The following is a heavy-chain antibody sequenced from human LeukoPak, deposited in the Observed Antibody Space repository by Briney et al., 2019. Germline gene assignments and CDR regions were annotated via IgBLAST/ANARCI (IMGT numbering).Heavy chain of an antibody. CDR3: TRPLQDYYDSSGYYYASDI. Sequence: GGSLRLSCAASGFTFSGSAMHWVRQASGKGLEWVGRIRSKANSYATAYAAPVKGRFTISRDDSKNTAYLQMNSLKTEDTAVYYCTRPLQDYYDSSGYYYASDIWGQGTMVTVSS. V-gene: IGHV3-73*01. CDR1: GFTFSGSA. CDR2: IRSKANSYAT. D-gene: IGHD3-22*01. J-gene: IGHJ3*02.